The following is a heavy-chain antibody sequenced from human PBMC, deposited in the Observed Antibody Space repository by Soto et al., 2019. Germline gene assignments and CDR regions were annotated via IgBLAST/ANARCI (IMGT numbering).Heavy chain of an antibody. J-gene: IGHJ4*02. CDR2: LNPKSGMT. Sequence: QVQLVQSGPEVKKPGASVKVSCKASGYSFTTYDFNWVRQAPGQGLEWMGWLNPKSGMTGSAQKFQGRVTLTRDSSISTVYMELSSLTSEDTAVYYCARVAGSPDYWGQGRLVTVSS. V-gene: IGHV1-8*01. CDR3: ARVAGSPDY. D-gene: IGHD1-26*01. CDR1: GYSFTTYD.